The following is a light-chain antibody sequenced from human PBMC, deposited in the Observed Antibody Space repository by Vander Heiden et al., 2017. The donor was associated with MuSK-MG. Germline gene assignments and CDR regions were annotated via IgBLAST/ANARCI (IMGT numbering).Light chain of an antibody. CDR2: GAS. CDR1: QSVSSN. V-gene: IGKV3-15*01. J-gene: IGKJ2*01. Sequence: EIVITQSPATLSLSPGERATLSCRASQSVSSNLAWYQQKPGQAPRLLIYGASTRATGTPARCSGSACGKEFTLTSSRQQSEDFAVYYCQQNNKWPRNTFGQGTKLEIK. CDR3: QQNNKWPRNT.